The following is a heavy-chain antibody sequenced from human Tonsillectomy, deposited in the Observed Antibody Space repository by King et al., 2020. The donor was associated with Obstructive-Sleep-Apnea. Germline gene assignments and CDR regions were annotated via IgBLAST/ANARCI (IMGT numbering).Heavy chain of an antibody. Sequence: VQLVQSGAEVKKPGASVKGSCKASGYTFTSYAMHWVRQAPGQRLEWMGWINAGNGNTKYSQKFPGRVTITRDTSASTAYMELSSLRSEDTAVYYCAREVIAAAGKDYWGQGTLVTVSS. CDR2: INAGNGNT. CDR1: GYTFTSYA. V-gene: IGHV1-3*01. D-gene: IGHD6-13*01. CDR3: AREVIAAAGKDY. J-gene: IGHJ4*02.